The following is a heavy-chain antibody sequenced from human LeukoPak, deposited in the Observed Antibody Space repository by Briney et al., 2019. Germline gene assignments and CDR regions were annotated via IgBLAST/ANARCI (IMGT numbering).Heavy chain of an antibody. J-gene: IGHJ4*02. D-gene: IGHD3-10*01. CDR3: AKVLWFGELLSNDYFDY. CDR1: GFTFSSYG. CDR2: ISGSGGST. V-gene: IGHV3-23*01. Sequence: GGSLRLSCAASGFTFSSYGMSWVRQAPGKGVEGVSDISGSGGSTYYADSVKGRFTISRDNSKNTLYLQMNSLRAEDTAVYYCAKVLWFGELLSNDYFDYWGQGTLVTVSS.